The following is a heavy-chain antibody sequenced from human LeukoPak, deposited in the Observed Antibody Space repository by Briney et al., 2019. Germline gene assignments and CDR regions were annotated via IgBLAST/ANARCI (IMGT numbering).Heavy chain of an antibody. J-gene: IGHJ4*02. CDR1: GGSISSYY. CDR2: IYYSGST. CDR3: ARHPDYGGND. D-gene: IGHD4-23*01. V-gene: IGHV4-59*08. Sequence: SETQSLTCTVSGGSISSYYWSWIRQPPGKGLEWIGYIYYSGSTNYNPSLESRVTISVDTSKNQFSLKLSSVTAADTAVYYCARHPDYGGNDWGQGTLVTVSS.